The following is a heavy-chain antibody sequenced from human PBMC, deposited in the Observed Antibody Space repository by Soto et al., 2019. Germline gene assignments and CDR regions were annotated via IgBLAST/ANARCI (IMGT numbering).Heavy chain of an antibody. CDR3: VRRHVSATGVDWFDP. D-gene: IGHD6-13*01. CDR2: INAANGDT. J-gene: IGHJ5*02. V-gene: IGHV1-3*01. CDR1: GYTFTSYG. Sequence: ASVKVSCKASGYTFTSYGIHWVRQAPGQRLEWMGWINAANGDTKYSPKFQGRVTITRDTSASTAYMELSSLRSEDTAVYYCVRRHVSATGVDWFDPWGQGTLVTVS.